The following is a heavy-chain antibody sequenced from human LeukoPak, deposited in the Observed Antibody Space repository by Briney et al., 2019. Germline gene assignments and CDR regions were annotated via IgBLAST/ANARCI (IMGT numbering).Heavy chain of an antibody. D-gene: IGHD3-22*01. J-gene: IGHJ4*02. V-gene: IGHV4-59*01. CDR2: IHYSGNT. CDR1: GGSISNYY. CDR3: PRVDDTSGYFYKFDY. Sequence: SETLSLTCSVSGGSISNYYWSWIRQPPGKGLEWVAYIHYSGNTNYNPSLKSRVIISVDTSKNQSSLKLASVTAADTAVYYSPRVDDTSGYFYKFDYWGQGTLVTVSS.